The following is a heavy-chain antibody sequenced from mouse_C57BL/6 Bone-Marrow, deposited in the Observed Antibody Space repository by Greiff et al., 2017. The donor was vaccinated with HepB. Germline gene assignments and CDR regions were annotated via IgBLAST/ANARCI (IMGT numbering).Heavy chain of an antibody. CDR3: ARDGPWYFDY. CDR1: GFTFSSYA. J-gene: IGHJ2*01. CDR2: ISDGGSYT. V-gene: IGHV5-4*01. Sequence: EVKLMESGGGLVKPGGSLKLSCAASGFTFSSYAMSWVRQTPEKRLEWVATISDGGSYTYYPDNVKGRFTISRDNAKNNLYLQMSHLKSEDTAMYYCARDGPWYFDYWGQGTTLTVSS.